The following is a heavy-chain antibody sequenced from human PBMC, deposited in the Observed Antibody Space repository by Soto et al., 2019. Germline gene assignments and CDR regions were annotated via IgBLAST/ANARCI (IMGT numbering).Heavy chain of an antibody. CDR2: ILHTGGT. V-gene: IGHV4-30-2*01. Sequence: SETLSLTCAVSGGSISGGGFSWSWIRQPPGKGLEWIGYILHTGGTQYNPSLKSRVSMSVDKSKNQFSLHLASVTAADTAVYYCARLQFGEGFDYWGQGALVTVSS. D-gene: IGHD3-10*01. J-gene: IGHJ4*02. CDR1: GGSISGGGFS. CDR3: ARLQFGEGFDY.